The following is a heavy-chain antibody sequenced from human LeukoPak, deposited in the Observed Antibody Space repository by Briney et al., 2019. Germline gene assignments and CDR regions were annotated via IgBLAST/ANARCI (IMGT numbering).Heavy chain of an antibody. Sequence: GGSLRLSCAASGFTFSSYSMSWVRQAPGKGLQWVPYISASRNSIYYADSVKGRFTISRDNAESSLYLQMNSLRAEDTGIYYCVRDQIWQLPHYFDSWGQGTLVTVSS. CDR2: ISASRNSI. J-gene: IGHJ4*02. CDR1: GFTFSSYS. CDR3: VRDQIWQLPHYFDS. V-gene: IGHV3-48*04. D-gene: IGHD5-18*01.